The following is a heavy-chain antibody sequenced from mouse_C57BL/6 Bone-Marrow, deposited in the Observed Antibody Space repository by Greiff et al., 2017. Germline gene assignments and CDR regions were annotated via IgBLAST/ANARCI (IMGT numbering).Heavy chain of an antibody. CDR2: IYPGGGYT. J-gene: IGHJ2*01. Sequence: QVQLKESGAELVRPGTSVKMSCKASGYTFTNYWIGWAKQRPGHGLEWIGDIYPGGGYTNYNEKFKGKATLTADKSSSTAYMQFSSLTSEDSAIYYCARYDYDEEYYFDYWGQGTTLTVSS. CDR1: GYTFTNYW. CDR3: ARYDYDEEYYFDY. D-gene: IGHD2-4*01. V-gene: IGHV1-63*01.